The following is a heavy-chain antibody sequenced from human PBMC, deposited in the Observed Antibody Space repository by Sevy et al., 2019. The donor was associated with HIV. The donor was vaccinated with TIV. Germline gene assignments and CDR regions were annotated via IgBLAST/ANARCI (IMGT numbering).Heavy chain of an antibody. Sequence: SETLSLTCTVSGGSISSYYWSWIRQPPGKGLEWIGYIYYSGSTNYNPSLKSRVTISVDTSKNQFSLKLSSVTAADTAVYYCARARGYCSSTSCYTFLFTGPNWFDPWGQGTLVIVSS. CDR3: ARARGYCSSTSCYTFLFTGPNWFDP. D-gene: IGHD2-2*02. V-gene: IGHV4-59*01. CDR1: GGSISSYY. J-gene: IGHJ5*02. CDR2: IYYSGST.